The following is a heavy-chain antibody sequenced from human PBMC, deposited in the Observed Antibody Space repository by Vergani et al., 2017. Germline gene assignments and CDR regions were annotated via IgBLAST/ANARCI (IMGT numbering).Heavy chain of an antibody. J-gene: IGHJ4*02. V-gene: IGHV4-31*03. CDR2: IYYSGST. CDR3: ARGAAARPPFDY. CDR1: GVSISSGGYY. Sequence: QVQLQESGPGLVKPSQTLSLTCTVSGVSISSGGYYWSWIRQHPGKGLEWIGYIYYSGSTYDNPSLKSRITISVDTSKNQFSLKLSSVTAADAAVYYCARGAAARPPFDYWGQGTLVTVSS. D-gene: IGHD6-6*01.